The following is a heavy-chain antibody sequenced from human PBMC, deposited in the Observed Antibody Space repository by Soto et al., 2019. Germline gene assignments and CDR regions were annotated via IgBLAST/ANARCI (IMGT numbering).Heavy chain of an antibody. CDR1: GYSFTSYW. Sequence: GESLKLSCKGSGYSFTSYWIGWVRQMPGKGLEWMGIIYPGDSDTRYSPSFQGQVTISADKSISTAYLQWSSLKASDTAMYYCSRLTGTRKYGSSTSCYQPPIDYWGQGTLVTVSS. V-gene: IGHV5-51*01. J-gene: IGHJ4*02. CDR2: IYPGDSDT. D-gene: IGHD2-2*01. CDR3: SRLTGTRKYGSSTSCYQPPIDY.